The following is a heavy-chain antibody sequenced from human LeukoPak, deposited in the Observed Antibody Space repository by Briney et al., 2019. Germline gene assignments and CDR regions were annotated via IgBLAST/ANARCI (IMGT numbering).Heavy chain of an antibody. D-gene: IGHD3-10*01. CDR3: THKVVAAGSYGD. V-gene: IGHV2-5*01. CDR2: IYWYDDK. CDR1: GFSLITHGVG. Sequence: SGPTLVKPTQTLTLTCSFSGFSLITHGVGIGWIRQPTGNALEWLALIYWYDDKRFSLSLKSGLTIIKDTSKNQVVLTMTNRDPVDTVSYFWTHKVVAAGSYGDWGQGTLVTVSS. J-gene: IGHJ4*02.